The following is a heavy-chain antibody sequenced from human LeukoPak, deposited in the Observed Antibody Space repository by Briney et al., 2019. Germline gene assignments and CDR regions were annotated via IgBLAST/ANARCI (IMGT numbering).Heavy chain of an antibody. D-gene: IGHD5-12*01. CDR3: AREWRLVGPGQLMLYYFDY. CDR1: GGSFSGYY. V-gene: IGHV4-34*01. CDR2: INHSGST. J-gene: IGHJ4*02. Sequence: PSETLSLTCAVYGGSFSGYYWSWIRQPPGKGLEWIGEINHSGSTNYNPSLKSRVTISVDTSKNQFSLKLSSVTAADTAVYYCAREWRLVGPGQLMLYYFDYWGQGTLVTVSS.